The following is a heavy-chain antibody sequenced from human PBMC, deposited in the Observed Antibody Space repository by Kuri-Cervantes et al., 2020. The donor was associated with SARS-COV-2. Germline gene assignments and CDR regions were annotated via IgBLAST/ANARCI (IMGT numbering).Heavy chain of an antibody. J-gene: IGHJ5*02. CDR2: ISGSGGST. D-gene: IGHD3-10*01. CDR1: RFMFSCDR. CDR3: AKDLRLLWFGELLGFDP. Sequence: GGSLRLSCAASRFMFSCDRMSWVRQAPGKGLEWVSAISGSGGSTYYADSVKGRFTISRDNSKNTLYLQMNSLRAEDTAVYYCAKDLRLLWFGELLGFDPWGQGTLVTVSS. V-gene: IGHV3-23*01.